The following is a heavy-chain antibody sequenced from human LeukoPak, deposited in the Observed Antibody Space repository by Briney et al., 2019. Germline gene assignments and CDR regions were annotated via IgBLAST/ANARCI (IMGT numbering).Heavy chain of an antibody. V-gene: IGHV4-59*08. D-gene: IGHD6-19*01. CDR1: GGSISSYY. Sequence: PSETLSLTCTVSGGSISSYYWSWIRQPPGKGLEWIGYIYYSGSTNYNPSLKSRVTISVDTSKNQFSLKLSSVTAADTAVYYCARVGGIAVAGTGSNYFDYWGQGTLVTVSS. CDR3: ARVGGIAVAGTGSNYFDY. J-gene: IGHJ4*02. CDR2: IYYSGST.